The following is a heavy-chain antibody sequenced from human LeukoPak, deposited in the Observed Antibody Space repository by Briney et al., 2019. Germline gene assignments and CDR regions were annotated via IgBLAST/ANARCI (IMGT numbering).Heavy chain of an antibody. V-gene: IGHV1-18*01. CDR1: GYTLSDYG. CDR3: VRTRRSIVATIFDY. D-gene: IGHD5-12*01. Sequence: ASGKVSCKASGYTLSDYGISWVRQARGQGLEWMGWVNFYNGNTKYAEKFQGRLTMTRDTPTSTAYMEVRSLRPDDTAIYYCVRTRRSIVATIFDYWGQGALITVSS. CDR2: VNFYNGNT. J-gene: IGHJ4*02.